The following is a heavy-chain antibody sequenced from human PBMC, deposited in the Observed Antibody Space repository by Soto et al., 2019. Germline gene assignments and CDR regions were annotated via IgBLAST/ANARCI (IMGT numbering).Heavy chain of an antibody. CDR1: GFTFSMYW. D-gene: IGHD1-1*01. CDR3: TRGPRSTSTGTGAF. Sequence: GGSLRLSCAASGFTFSMYWMHWVRQVPGKGPEWVSRINDDGSHTNYADSVKGRFTISRDNAKNTLYLQMNDLRAEDTAVYYCTRGPRSTSTGTGAFWGQGTQVTVSS. V-gene: IGHV3-74*01. J-gene: IGHJ4*02. CDR2: INDDGSHT.